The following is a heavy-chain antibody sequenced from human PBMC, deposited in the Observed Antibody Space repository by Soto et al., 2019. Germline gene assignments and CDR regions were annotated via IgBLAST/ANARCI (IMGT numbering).Heavy chain of an antibody. D-gene: IGHD3-10*01. J-gene: IGHJ4*02. Sequence: QVHLVQSGAEVKKPGASVKVSCKASGYTFTAYPMHWVRQAPGQRLEWMGWINAANGDTGYSQKFHDRVTFIRDTSATTVYMELSSLTSEDTAVYYCARKDYYGAGVYYFDHWGQGTLVTVSS. CDR1: GYTFTAYP. CDR3: ARKDYYGAGVYYFDH. V-gene: IGHV1-3*01. CDR2: INAANGDT.